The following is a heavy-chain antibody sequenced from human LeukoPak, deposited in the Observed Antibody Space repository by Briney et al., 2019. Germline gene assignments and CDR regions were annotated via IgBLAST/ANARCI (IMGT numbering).Heavy chain of an antibody. J-gene: IGHJ3*02. CDR2: ISRSSSYI. V-gene: IGHV3-21*01. CDR1: GFTFSSYS. CDR3: AREDAFDI. Sequence: GGPLRLSCAASGFTFSSYSMNWVRQPPGKGLEWVSSISRSSSYIYYADSVKGRFTISRDNAKNSLYLQMNSLRAEDTAVYYCAREDAFDIWGQGTMVTVSS.